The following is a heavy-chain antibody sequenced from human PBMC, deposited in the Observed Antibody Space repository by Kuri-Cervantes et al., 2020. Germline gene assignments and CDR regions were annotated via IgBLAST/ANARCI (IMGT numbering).Heavy chain of an antibody. CDR1: GFTFSSYA. D-gene: IGHD1-26*01. J-gene: IGHJ4*02. CDR3: ARARYSGSPYYFDY. V-gene: IGHV3-30-3*01. CDR2: ISYDGSNK. Sequence: GGSLRLSCAASGFTFSSYAMHWVRQAPGKGLEWVAVISYDGSNKYYADSVKGRFTISRDNSKNTLYLQMNSLRAEDTAVYYCARARYSGSPYYFDYWGQGTLVTVSS.